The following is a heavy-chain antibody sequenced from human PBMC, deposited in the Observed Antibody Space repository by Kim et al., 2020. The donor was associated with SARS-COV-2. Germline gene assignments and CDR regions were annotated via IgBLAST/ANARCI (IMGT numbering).Heavy chain of an antibody. J-gene: IGHJ5*02. V-gene: IGHV3-30*18. Sequence: GGSLRLSCAASGFTFNIYGMHWVRQAPGKGLEWLTVISYDGLNRVYADSVKGRFTVSRDNSRNTLFLQINSLRAEDTALYYCAKDLSYCNGGSCYSAQGSDLWGQGTLVTVSS. CDR3: AKDLSYCNGGSCYSAQGSDL. CDR2: ISYDGLNR. CDR1: GFTFNIYG. D-gene: IGHD2-15*01.